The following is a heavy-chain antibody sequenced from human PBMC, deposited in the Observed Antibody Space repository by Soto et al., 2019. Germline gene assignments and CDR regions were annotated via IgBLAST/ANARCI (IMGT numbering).Heavy chain of an antibody. CDR3: ARDHQWFGELLSHPFDY. CDR1: GGSISSSSYY. D-gene: IGHD3-10*01. J-gene: IGHJ4*02. Sequence: TSETLSLTCTVSGGSISSSSYYWGWIRQPPGKGLEWIGSIFYSGSTYYNPSLKSRVTISVDTSKNQFSLKLSSVTAADTAVYYCARDHQWFGELLSHPFDYWGQGTLVTVSS. V-gene: IGHV4-39*02. CDR2: IFYSGST.